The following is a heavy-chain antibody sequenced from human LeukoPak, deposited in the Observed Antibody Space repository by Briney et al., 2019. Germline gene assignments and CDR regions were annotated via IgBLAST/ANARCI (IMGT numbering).Heavy chain of an antibody. CDR1: GGTFSSYA. J-gene: IGHJ5*02. CDR3: ARDVTGTANWFDP. Sequence: GASVKVSCKASGGTFSSYAISWVRQAPGQGLEWMGGIIPIFGTANYAQKFQGRVTITADKSTSTAYMELSSLRSVDTAVYYCARDVTGTANWFDPWGQGTLVTVSS. V-gene: IGHV1-69*06. CDR2: IIPIFGTA. D-gene: IGHD1-1*01.